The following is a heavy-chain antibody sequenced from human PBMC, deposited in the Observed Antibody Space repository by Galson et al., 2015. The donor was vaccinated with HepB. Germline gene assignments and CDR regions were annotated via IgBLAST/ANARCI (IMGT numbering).Heavy chain of an antibody. CDR2: TYYRSKWYN. CDR1: GDSVSSNSAA. J-gene: IGHJ4*02. CDR3: ARETYSSSRENGFDY. V-gene: IGHV6-1*01. Sequence: CAISGDSVSSNSAAWNWIRQSPSRGLEWLGRTYYRSKWYNDYAVSVKSRITINPDTSKNQFSLQLNSVTPEDTAVYYCARETYSSSRENGFDYWGQGTLVTVSS. D-gene: IGHD6-13*01.